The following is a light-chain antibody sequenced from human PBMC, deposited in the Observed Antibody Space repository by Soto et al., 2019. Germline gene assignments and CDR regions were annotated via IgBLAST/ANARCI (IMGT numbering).Light chain of an antibody. CDR1: QSISSY. V-gene: IGKV3-11*01. J-gene: IGKJ4*01. CDR2: DAS. Sequence: EIVLTQSPATLSLSPGERATLSCRASQSISSYLAWYQQKPGQAPRLLIYDASNRATAVPGRFSGSGYGTDFTLTITRLEPEDFAVYYCQQRSRTFGGGTTVEL. CDR3: QQRSRT.